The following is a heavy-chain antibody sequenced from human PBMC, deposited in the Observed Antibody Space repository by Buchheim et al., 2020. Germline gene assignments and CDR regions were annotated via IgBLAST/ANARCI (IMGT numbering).Heavy chain of an antibody. V-gene: IGHV3-7*01. CDR3: ARDQTIIVVAPGDY. J-gene: IGHJ4*02. CDR1: GFTFSNYW. Sequence: EVQLVESGGGLVQPGGSLRLSCTASGFTFSNYWMTWVRQAPGKGLEWVANIKQDGSEKYYVDSVKGRFTISRDNAKNSLYLQTNSLRAEDTAVYYCARDQTIIVVAPGDYWGQGTL. CDR2: IKQDGSEK. D-gene: IGHD3-22*01.